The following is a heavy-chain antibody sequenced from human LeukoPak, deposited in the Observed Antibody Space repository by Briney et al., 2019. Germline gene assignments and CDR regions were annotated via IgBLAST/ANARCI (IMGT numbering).Heavy chain of an antibody. D-gene: IGHD6-19*01. CDR2: ISGSGGGT. CDR1: GFTFSSYA. CDR3: AKVASADAQARLNY. V-gene: IGHV3-23*01. J-gene: IGHJ4*02. Sequence: GGSLRLSWAASGFTFSSYAMSWVRQAPGKGLEWVSVISGSGGGTYYADSVKGRFTISRDNSNNTLYLQMNSLRAEDTAVYYCAKVASADAQARLNYWGQGTLVTVSS.